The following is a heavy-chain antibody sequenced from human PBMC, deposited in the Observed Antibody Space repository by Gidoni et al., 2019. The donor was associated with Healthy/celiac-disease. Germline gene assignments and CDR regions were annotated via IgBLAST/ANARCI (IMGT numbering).Heavy chain of an antibody. D-gene: IGHD6-19*01. CDR2: ISSSSSYI. Sequence: EVQLVESGGGLVKPGGSLRSSCAASGFTFSSYSMNWVRQAPGKGLEWVSSISSSSSYIYYADSVKGRFTISRDNAKNSLYLQMNSLRAEDTAVYYCARDLAVAGTFDYWGQGTLVTVSS. J-gene: IGHJ4*02. CDR3: ARDLAVAGTFDY. CDR1: GFTFSSYS. V-gene: IGHV3-21*01.